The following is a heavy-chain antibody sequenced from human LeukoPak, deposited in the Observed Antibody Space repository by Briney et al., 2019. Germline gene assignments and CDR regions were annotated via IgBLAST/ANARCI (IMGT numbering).Heavy chain of an antibody. CDR2: IYYSGST. CDR1: GGSISSYY. Sequence: SETLSLTCTVSGGSISSYYWSWIRQPPGKGLEWIGYIYYSGSTNYNPFLKSRVTISVDTSKNQFSLKLSSVTAADTAVYYCARVRKDIVVVPADSFAIGGQGTMPTVYS. D-gene: IGHD2-2*01. J-gene: IGHJ3*02. CDR3: ARVRKDIVVVPADSFAI. V-gene: IGHV4-59*01.